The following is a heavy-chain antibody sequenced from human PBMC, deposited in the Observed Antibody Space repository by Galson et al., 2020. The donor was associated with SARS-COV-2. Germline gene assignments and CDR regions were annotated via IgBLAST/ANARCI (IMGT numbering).Heavy chain of an antibody. CDR2: ISYDGSNK. CDR3: ARDLHPYSSGWGFDY. D-gene: IGHD6-19*01. V-gene: IGHV3-30-3*01. CDR1: GFTFSSYA. J-gene: IGHJ4*02. Sequence: GGSLRLSCAASGFTFSSYAMHWVRQAPGKGLEWVAVISYDGSNKYYADSVKGRFTISRDNSKNTLYLQMNSLRAEDTAVYYCARDLHPYSSGWGFDYWGQGTLVTVSS.